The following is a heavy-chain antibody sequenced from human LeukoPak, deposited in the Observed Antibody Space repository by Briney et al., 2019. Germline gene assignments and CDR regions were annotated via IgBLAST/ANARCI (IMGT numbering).Heavy chain of an antibody. CDR1: GYSFTGHY. CDR3: ATVVGGVTCDY. D-gene: IGHD2-2*01. Sequence: ASVKVSCKASGYSFTGHYIHWVRQAPGQGLEWMGWIKPDSGGTSYAQKFQGRVTMTRDTSISTAYLELSSLRSDDAAVYYCATVVGGVTCDYWGQGTLVTVSS. J-gene: IGHJ4*02. V-gene: IGHV1-2*02. CDR2: IKPDSGGT.